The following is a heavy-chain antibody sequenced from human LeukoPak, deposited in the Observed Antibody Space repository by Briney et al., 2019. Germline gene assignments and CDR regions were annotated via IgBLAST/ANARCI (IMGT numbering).Heavy chain of an antibody. CDR2: INPSGGST. J-gene: IGHJ6*02. CDR1: GYTFTSYY. D-gene: IGHD3-9*01. Sequence: ASVKVSCKASGYTFTSYYMHWVRQAPGQGLEWMGIINPSGGSTSYAQKFQGRVTMTRDTSTSTVYMELSSLRSEDTAVYYCARSYTYYDILTGYYHYYYYGMDVWGQGTTVAVSS. V-gene: IGHV1-46*01. CDR3: ARSYTYYDILTGYYHYYYYGMDV.